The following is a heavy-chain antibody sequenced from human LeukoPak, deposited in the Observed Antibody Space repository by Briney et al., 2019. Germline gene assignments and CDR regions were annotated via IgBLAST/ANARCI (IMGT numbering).Heavy chain of an antibody. Sequence: PGGPLRLPCAASGFTFSSYAMLWLRQAPGKGLEGVAVISYDGSNKLYADSVKGRFTISRDNSKNTLFLQMNSLRAEDTAVYYCARDRSQRVYSYGPDGEWGQGTLVTVSS. V-gene: IGHV3-30*01. D-gene: IGHD5-18*01. CDR2: ISYDGSNK. CDR3: ARDRSQRVYSYGPDGE. CDR1: GFTFSSYA. J-gene: IGHJ4*02.